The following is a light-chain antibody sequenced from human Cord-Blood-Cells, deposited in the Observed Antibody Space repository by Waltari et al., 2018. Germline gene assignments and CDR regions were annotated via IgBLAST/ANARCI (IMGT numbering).Light chain of an antibody. Sequence: DSQLTHSPSYLSAYVRDSVTTTCRASQGIRNDLAWYQQKPGKAPKRLIYAASSLQSGVPSRFSGSGSGTEVTLTISSLQPEGFATHYCLQHNSYPWTFGQGTKVEIK. V-gene: IGKV1-17*01. J-gene: IGKJ1*01. CDR1: QGIRND. CDR3: LQHNSYPWT. CDR2: AAS.